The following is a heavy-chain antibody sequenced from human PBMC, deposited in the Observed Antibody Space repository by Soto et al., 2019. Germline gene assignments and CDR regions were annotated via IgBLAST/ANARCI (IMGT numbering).Heavy chain of an antibody. CDR1: GFTFSSYD. CDR3: VSRVSGNYDY. Sequence: EVQLAESGGGMVQPGGSLRLSCVASGFTFSSYDMHWVRQAPGKGLEYVSSISSNGGTTYYGNSVKGRFTISRDNSKNTLYLHMSSLRADYLAVYYCVSRVSGNYDYWGQGTLVTVSS. D-gene: IGHD1-7*01. CDR2: ISSNGGTT. V-gene: IGHV3-64*01. J-gene: IGHJ4*02.